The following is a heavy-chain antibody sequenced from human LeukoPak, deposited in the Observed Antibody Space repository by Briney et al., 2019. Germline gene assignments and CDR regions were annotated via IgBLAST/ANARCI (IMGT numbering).Heavy chain of an antibody. CDR1: GFPFSGYN. J-gene: IGHJ6*03. CDR2: ISHDGPNK. V-gene: IGHV3-30*04. Sequence: PGGSLRLSCEASGFPFSGYNLHWVRQGPGKGLEWVALISHDGPNKYYADSVKGRFTISRNNSKGTVYLDMNGLRPDDTAVYYCARDPYSGSYSDYYYMDVWGKGTTVTVSS. D-gene: IGHD1-26*01. CDR3: ARDPYSGSYSDYYYMDV.